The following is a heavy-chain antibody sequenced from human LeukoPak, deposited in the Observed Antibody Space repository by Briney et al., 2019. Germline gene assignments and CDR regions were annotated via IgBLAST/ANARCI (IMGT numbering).Heavy chain of an antibody. J-gene: IGHJ5*02. Sequence: GGSLRLSCAASGFTFSSYGMHWVRQAPGKGLEWVAFIRYGGSNKYYADSVKGRFTISRDNSKNTLYLQMNSLRAEDTAVYYCARGDIVGATTVDWFDPWGQGTLVTVSS. V-gene: IGHV3-30*02. D-gene: IGHD1-26*01. CDR2: IRYGGSNK. CDR1: GFTFSSYG. CDR3: ARGDIVGATTVDWFDP.